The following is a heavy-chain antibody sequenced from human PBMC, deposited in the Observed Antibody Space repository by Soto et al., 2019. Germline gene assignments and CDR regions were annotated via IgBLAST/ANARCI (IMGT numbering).Heavy chain of an antibody. CDR2: INPSGGST. J-gene: IGHJ6*02. CDR3: AREVRFLEWFRGMDV. D-gene: IGHD3-3*01. V-gene: IGHV1-46*01. Sequence: SVKVSCKASGYTFTSYYMHWVRQAPGQGLEWMGIINPSGGSTSYAQKFQGRVTMTRDTSTSTVYMELSSLRSEDTAVYYCAREVRFLEWFRGMDVWGQGTTVTVSS. CDR1: GYTFTSYY.